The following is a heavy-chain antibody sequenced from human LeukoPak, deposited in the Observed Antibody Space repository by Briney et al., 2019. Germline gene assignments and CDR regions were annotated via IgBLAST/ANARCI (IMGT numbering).Heavy chain of an antibody. CDR2: IYTSGST. V-gene: IGHV4-61*02. J-gene: IGHJ6*03. CDR1: GGSISSGSYY. Sequence: TLSLTCTVSGGSISSGSYYWSWIRQPAGKGLEWIGRIYTSGSTNYNPSLKSRVTISVDTSKNQFSLKLSSVTAADTAVYYCARGRYHYYYMDVWGKGTTVTVSS. CDR3: ARGRYHYYYMDV. D-gene: IGHD1-14*01.